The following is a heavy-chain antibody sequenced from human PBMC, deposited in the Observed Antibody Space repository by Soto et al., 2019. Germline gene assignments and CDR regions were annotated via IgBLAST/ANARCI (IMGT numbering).Heavy chain of an antibody. Sequence: GGSLRLSCAASGFTFSSYAMSWVRQAPGKGLEWVSAITGRGGSTYYADSVKGRFTISRDNSKNTLYLQMNSLRAEDTAVYYCAKEVSMAPPDKAHYFQYGADVWGQGTTVTVSS. V-gene: IGHV3-23*01. J-gene: IGHJ6*02. CDR2: ITGRGGST. CDR1: GFTFSSYA. D-gene: IGHD4-17*01. CDR3: AKEVSMAPPDKAHYFQYGADV.